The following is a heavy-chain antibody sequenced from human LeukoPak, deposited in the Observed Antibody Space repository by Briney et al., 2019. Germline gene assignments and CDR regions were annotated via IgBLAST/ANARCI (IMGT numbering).Heavy chain of an antibody. J-gene: IGHJ3*02. CDR1: GYTFTGYY. CDR2: INPNSGGT. D-gene: IGHD6-19*01. Sequence: LWASVKVSCKASGYTFTGYYMHWVRQAPGQGLEWMGWINPNSGGTNYAQKFQGRVTMTRDTSISTAYMELSRLRSDDTAVYYCARELAVAPWAFDIWGQGTMVTVSS. CDR3: ARELAVAPWAFDI. V-gene: IGHV1-2*02.